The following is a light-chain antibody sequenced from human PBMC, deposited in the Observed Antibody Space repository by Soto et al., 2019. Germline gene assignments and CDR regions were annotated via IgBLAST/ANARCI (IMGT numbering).Light chain of an antibody. CDR3: QQYNNWLWT. CDR1: QSVSRY. J-gene: IGKJ1*01. CDR2: GAS. V-gene: IGKV3-15*01. Sequence: EIVLTQSPGTLSLSPWERATLSCRASQSVSRYLAWYQQKPGQAPRLLIYGASTRATGIPARFSGSGSGTEFTLTISSLQSEDFAVYYCQQYNNWLWTFGQGTKVDIK.